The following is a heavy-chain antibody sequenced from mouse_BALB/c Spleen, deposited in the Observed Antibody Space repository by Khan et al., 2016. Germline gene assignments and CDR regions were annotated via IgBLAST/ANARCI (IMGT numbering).Heavy chain of an antibody. V-gene: IGHV3-2*02. CDR3: TARHYFGSSSFAY. D-gene: IGHD1-1*01. J-gene: IGHJ3*01. CDR2: ISYSGTT. CDR1: GYSITSDYA. Sequence: EVQLQESGPGLVRPSPSLSLTCTVTGYSITSDYAWNWIRQFPGKKLEWMGYISYSGTTSYNPSLKSRVSITRDTSKNPFFLQLTSVTTEDTATYYCTARHYFGSSSFAYWGQGTLVTVSA.